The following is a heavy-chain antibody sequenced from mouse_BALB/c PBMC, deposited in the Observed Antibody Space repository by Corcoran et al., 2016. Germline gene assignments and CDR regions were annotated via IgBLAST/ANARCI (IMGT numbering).Heavy chain of an antibody. Sequence: IQLVQSGPELKKPGETVKISCKASGYTFTNYGMNWVKQAPGKGLKWMGWINTYTGEPTYADDFKGRFAFSLETSASTAYLQINNLKNEDMATYFCATGTSQFAYWGQGTLVTVSA. CDR2: INTYTGEP. CDR1: GYTFTNYG. D-gene: IGHD4-1*01. CDR3: ATGTSQFAY. V-gene: IGHV9-1*02. J-gene: IGHJ3*01.